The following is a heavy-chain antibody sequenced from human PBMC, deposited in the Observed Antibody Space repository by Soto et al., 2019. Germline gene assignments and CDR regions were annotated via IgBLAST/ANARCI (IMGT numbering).Heavy chain of an antibody. J-gene: IGHJ5*02. V-gene: IGHV3-7*03. CDR3: GRVVGYGDVVDP. CDR1: GFTFSKYW. Sequence: EVYLVESGGGLVQPGESLRLSCAASGFTFSKYWMNWVRQAPGKGLQWVVNIKEDGTTESYSDSVKDRFTISRDNAKNLLYLQMYSLRVDDTAVYYCGRVVGYGDVVDPWGQGTLVTVSS. CDR2: IKEDGTTE. D-gene: IGHD4-17*01.